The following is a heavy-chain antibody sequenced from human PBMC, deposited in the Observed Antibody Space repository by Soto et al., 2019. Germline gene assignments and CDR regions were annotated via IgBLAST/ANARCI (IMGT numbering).Heavy chain of an antibody. Sequence: GGSLRLSCAASGFTFSSYSMNWVRQAPGKGLEWVSYISSSSSTIYYADSVKGRFTISRDNAKNSLYLQMNSLREEATAVYYCARDLIRGPQEYYYYYYGMDVWGQGTTVTVSS. J-gene: IGHJ6*02. V-gene: IGHV3-48*02. CDR1: GFTFSSYS. CDR2: ISSSSSTI. D-gene: IGHD3-10*01. CDR3: ARDLIRGPQEYYYYYYGMDV.